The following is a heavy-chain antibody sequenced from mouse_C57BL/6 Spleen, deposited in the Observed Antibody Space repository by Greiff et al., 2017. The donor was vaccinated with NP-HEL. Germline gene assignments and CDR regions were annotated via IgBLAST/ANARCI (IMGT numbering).Heavy chain of an antibody. CDR3: ARSGFITTVVSYYFDY. Sequence: QVQLQQPGTELVKPGASVKLSCKASGYTFTSYWMHWVKQRPGQGLEWIGNINPSNGGTNYNEKFKSKATLTVDKSSSTAYMQLSSLTSEDSAVYYCARSGFITTVVSYYFDYWGQGTTLTVSS. D-gene: IGHD1-1*01. V-gene: IGHV1-53*01. J-gene: IGHJ2*01. CDR1: GYTFTSYW. CDR2: INPSNGGT.